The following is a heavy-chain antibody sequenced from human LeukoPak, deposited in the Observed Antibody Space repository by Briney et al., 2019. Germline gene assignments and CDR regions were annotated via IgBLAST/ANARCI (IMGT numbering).Heavy chain of an antibody. CDR3: AKDRRALEIDAFDI. D-gene: IGHD1-1*01. Sequence: GGSLRLSCEASGFSFSAAWMTWVRQAPGKGLEWVATIKNDGSDKYYVDSVKGRFTLSRDNSKNTLYLQMNSLRAEDTAVYYCAKDRRALEIDAFDIWGQGTMVTVSS. J-gene: IGHJ3*02. V-gene: IGHV3-7*03. CDR2: IKNDGSDK. CDR1: GFSFSAAW.